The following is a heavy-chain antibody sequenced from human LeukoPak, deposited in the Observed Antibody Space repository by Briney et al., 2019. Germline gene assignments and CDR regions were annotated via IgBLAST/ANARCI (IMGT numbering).Heavy chain of an antibody. Sequence: ASVKVSCKVSGYPFTSYDINWVRQASGQGLEWMGWVNPDSGNTGYAQKFQGRVTMTRDTSISTAYMELSRLRSDDTAVYYCARSKRRFLEWLLYYFDYWGQGTLVTVSS. CDR2: VNPDSGNT. CDR1: GYPFTSYD. J-gene: IGHJ4*02. D-gene: IGHD3-3*01. V-gene: IGHV1-8*01. CDR3: ARSKRRFLEWLLYYFDY.